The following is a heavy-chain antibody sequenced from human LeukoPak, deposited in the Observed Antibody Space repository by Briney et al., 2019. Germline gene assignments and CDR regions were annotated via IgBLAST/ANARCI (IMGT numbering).Heavy chain of an antibody. V-gene: IGHV1-2*02. J-gene: IGHJ4*02. CDR2: INPNSGGT. D-gene: IGHD3-10*01. CDR1: GYTFTGYY. Sequence: ASVKVSCKASGYTFTGYYMHWVRQAPGQGLEWMGWINPNSGGTNYAQKFQGRVTMTRDTSISTAYMELSRLRSDDTAVYYCAGTMVRGLNYYSDYWGQGTLVTVSS. CDR3: AGTMVRGLNYYSDY.